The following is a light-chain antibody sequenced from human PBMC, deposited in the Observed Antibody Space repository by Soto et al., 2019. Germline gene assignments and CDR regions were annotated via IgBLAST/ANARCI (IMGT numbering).Light chain of an antibody. CDR2: GAS. CDR3: QQYGSSGT. CDR1: QSVSSSY. Sequence: ELVLTQSRGTLSLSPGERATLSCRASQSVSSSYLAWYQQKPGQAPRLLIYGASSRATGIPDRFSGSGSGTDFTLTISRLEPEDFAVYYCQQYGSSGTFGQGTKVEIK. J-gene: IGKJ1*01. V-gene: IGKV3-20*01.